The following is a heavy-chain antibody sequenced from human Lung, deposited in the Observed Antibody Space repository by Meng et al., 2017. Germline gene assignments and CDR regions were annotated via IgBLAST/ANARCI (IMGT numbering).Heavy chain of an antibody. D-gene: IGHD6-25*01. V-gene: IGHV1-46*01. Sequence: ASVKVSCKASGYTFTSYHIHWVRQAPGQGLEWMGIINPSAGSTSSAQKFQGRVTVTRDTSANTVYMELSSLTSDDTAVYYCARDKFSADNYSLDVWGQGTTVTVSS. CDR3: ARDKFSADNYSLDV. J-gene: IGHJ6*02. CDR2: INPSAGST. CDR1: GYTFTSYH.